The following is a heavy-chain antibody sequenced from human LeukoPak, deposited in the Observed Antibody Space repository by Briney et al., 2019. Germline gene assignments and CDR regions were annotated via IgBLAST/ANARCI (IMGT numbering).Heavy chain of an antibody. J-gene: IGHJ6*02. Sequence: ASVKVSCMASGYTFTSYDINWVRQATGQGLEWMGWMNPNSGNTGYAQKFQGRVTMTRNTSISTAYMELSSLRSEDTAVYYCASVPYSSSWTDPMDGMDVWGQGTTVTVSS. CDR1: GYTFTSYD. D-gene: IGHD6-13*01. V-gene: IGHV1-8*02. CDR2: MNPNSGNT. CDR3: ASVPYSSSWTDPMDGMDV.